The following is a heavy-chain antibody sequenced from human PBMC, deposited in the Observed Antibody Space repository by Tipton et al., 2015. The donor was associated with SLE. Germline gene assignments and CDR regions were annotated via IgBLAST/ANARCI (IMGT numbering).Heavy chain of an antibody. D-gene: IGHD5-24*01. J-gene: IGHJ4*02. Sequence: SLRLSCAASGFTFSKYWMLWVRQAPGKGLVWVSRSNSDGSDTSYADSVKGRFTISRDNAKNTLYLQMNSLRAEDTAVYYCARSEMATITYWGQGTLVTVSS. CDR3: ARSEMATITY. CDR2: SNSDGSDT. V-gene: IGHV3-74*01. CDR1: GFTFSKYW.